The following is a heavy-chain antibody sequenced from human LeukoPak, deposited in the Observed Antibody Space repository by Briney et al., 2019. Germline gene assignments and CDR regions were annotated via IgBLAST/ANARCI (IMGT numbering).Heavy chain of an antibody. J-gene: IGHJ3*02. CDR3: ARDGPKYCSGGSCLQPFDI. V-gene: IGHV3-33*01. CDR2: IWYDGSNK. D-gene: IGHD2-15*01. CDR1: GFTFSSYG. Sequence: GGSLRLSCAASGFTFSSYGMHWVRQAPGKGLERVAVIWYDGSNKYYADSVKGRFTISRDNSKNTLYLQMNSLRAEDTAVYYCARDGPKYCSGGSCLQPFDIWGQGTMVTVSS.